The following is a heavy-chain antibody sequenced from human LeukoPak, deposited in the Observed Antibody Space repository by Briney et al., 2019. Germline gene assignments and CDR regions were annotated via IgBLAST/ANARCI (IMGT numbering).Heavy chain of an antibody. CDR1: GGSISSGGYY. CDR2: IYYSGST. Sequence: SQTLSLTCTVSGGSISSGGYYWSWIRQHPGKGLEWIGYIYYSGSTYYNPSLKSRVTISVDTSKNQFSLKLSSVTAADTAVYYCARHGDSSSPFDPWGQGTLVTVSS. CDR3: ARHGDSSSPFDP. J-gene: IGHJ5*02. D-gene: IGHD6-13*01. V-gene: IGHV4-31*03.